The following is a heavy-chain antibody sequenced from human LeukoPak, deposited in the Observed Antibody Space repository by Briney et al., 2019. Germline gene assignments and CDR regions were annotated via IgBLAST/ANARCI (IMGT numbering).Heavy chain of an antibody. V-gene: IGHV3-21*01. J-gene: IGHJ4*02. CDR2: ISSSSSYI. CDR1: GFTFSSYS. Sequence: GGSLRLSCAASGFTFSSYSMNWVRQASGKGLEWVSSISSSSSYIYYADSVKGQFTISRDNAKNSLYLQMNSLRAEDTAVYYCARDFWDYYDSSGYQWGVDYWGQGTLVTVSS. D-gene: IGHD3-22*01. CDR3: ARDFWDYYDSSGYQWGVDY.